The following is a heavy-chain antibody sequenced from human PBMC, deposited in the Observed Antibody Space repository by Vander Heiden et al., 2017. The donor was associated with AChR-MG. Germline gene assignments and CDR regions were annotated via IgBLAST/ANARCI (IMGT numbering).Heavy chain of an antibody. V-gene: IGHV3-30*18. CDR2: FSYDGSNE. J-gene: IGHJ3*02. CDR1: GFTFSSYA. Sequence: QVQLVESGGGVVQPGTSLSLSCAASGFTFSSYAMYWVRQAPGKGLEWVAVFSYDGSNEYYADSVKGRFTIPRDNSKNTLYLQMNSLRAEDTAMYYCAKGFTTSSVRNAFDIWGQGTMVTVSS. D-gene: IGHD3-3*01. CDR3: AKGFTTSSVRNAFDI.